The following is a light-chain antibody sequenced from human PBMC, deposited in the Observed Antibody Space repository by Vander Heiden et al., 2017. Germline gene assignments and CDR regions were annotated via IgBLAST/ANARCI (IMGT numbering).Light chain of an antibody. CDR1: QGISSY. Sequence: DIQLTQSPFFLSASVGDRVTITCRASQGISSYLAWYQQKPGKAPKLLIYAASTLQSGVPSRFSGRGSGTEFTLTISSLQPEDFATYYCQQLNSYPPWTFGQGTKVEIK. J-gene: IGKJ1*01. CDR3: QQLNSYPPWT. CDR2: AAS. V-gene: IGKV1-9*01.